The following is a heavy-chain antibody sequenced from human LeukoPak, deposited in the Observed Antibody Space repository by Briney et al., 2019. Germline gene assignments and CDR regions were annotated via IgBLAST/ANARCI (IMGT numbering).Heavy chain of an antibody. J-gene: IGHJ6*04. V-gene: IGHV1-18*04. Sequence: ASVTVSFTASGYTFTIYGINWVRQAPGQGLEWMGWISAYNGNTNYAQKLQGRVTITTDTSTSTAYMELRSLRSDDTAVYYCARDHMVRGVDYYGMDVWGKGTTVTVSS. CDR3: ARDHMVRGVDYYGMDV. D-gene: IGHD3-10*01. CDR2: ISAYNGNT. CDR1: GYTFTIYG.